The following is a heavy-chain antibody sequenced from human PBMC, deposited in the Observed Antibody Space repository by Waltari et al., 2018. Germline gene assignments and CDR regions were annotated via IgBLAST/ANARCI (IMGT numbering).Heavy chain of an antibody. Sequence: QVQLVQSGAEVKKPGSSVKVSCKASGGTFSSYAISWVRQAPGQGLEWRGRISPSLGIANYAQKCQGRVTITADKSTSTAYMELSSLRSEDTAVYYCAGWDYYDSSGYSSYFDYWGQGTLVTFSS. D-gene: IGHD3-22*01. CDR1: GGTFSSYA. V-gene: IGHV1-69*04. CDR2: ISPSLGIA. J-gene: IGHJ4*02. CDR3: AGWDYYDSSGYSSYFDY.